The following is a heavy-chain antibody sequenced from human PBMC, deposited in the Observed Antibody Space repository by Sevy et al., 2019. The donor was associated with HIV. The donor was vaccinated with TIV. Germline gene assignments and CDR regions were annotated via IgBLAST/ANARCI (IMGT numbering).Heavy chain of an antibody. J-gene: IGHJ4*02. V-gene: IGHV1-8*01. CDR1: GYTFTSYD. CDR2: MNANSGST. Sequence: ASVKVSCKASGYTFTSYDINWVRQATGQGLEWMGWMNANSGSTGYVQKFQGRVTMTRNTSINTAYMELSSLRSEDTAVYYCARVVFASSGWYYWGQGTLVTVSS. CDR3: ARVVFASSGWYY. D-gene: IGHD6-19*01.